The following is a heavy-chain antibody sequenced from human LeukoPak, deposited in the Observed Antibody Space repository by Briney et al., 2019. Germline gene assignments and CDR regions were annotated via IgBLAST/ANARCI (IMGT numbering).Heavy chain of an antibody. CDR2: MNPGSGNT. CDR3: ARLSETAAYYYTSGYYFLGY. Sequence: GASVRVSCKASGYTFVSYDINWVRKATGQGLEWMGWMNPGSGNTGYAQRFQGRVTMTRDTSTNTAYMELSGLRSEDTAIYYCARLSETAAYYYTSGYYFLGYWGQGTLVTVDS. J-gene: IGHJ4*02. V-gene: IGHV1-8*02. D-gene: IGHD3-22*01. CDR1: GYTFVSYD.